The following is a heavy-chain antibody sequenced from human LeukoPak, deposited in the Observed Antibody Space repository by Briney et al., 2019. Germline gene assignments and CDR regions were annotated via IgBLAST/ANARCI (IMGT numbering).Heavy chain of an antibody. CDR2: ISGSGGST. J-gene: IGHJ3*02. CDR1: GFTFSSRDW. Sequence: GGSLRLSCVASGFTFSSRDWMTWVRQAPGKGLEWVSAISGSGGSTYYADSVKGRFTISRDNSKNTLYLQMNSLRAEDTAVYYCAKPCGGDCYGAFDIWGQGTMVTVSS. D-gene: IGHD2-21*02. CDR3: AKPCGGDCYGAFDI. V-gene: IGHV3-23*01.